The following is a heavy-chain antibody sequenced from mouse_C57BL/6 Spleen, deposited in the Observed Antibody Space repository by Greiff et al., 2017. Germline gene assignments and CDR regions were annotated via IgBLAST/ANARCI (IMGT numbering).Heavy chain of an antibody. D-gene: IGHD1-1*01. CDR1: GFSLTSYG. J-gene: IGHJ4*01. CDR2: IWSGGGT. V-gene: IGHV2-2*01. Sequence: QVQLQQSGPGLVQPSQSLSITCTVSGFSLTSYGVHWVRQSPGKGLEWLGVIWSGGGTDYNAAFISRLSISKDNSKSQVFIKMNRLQADDTAIYYGARLPNYYGSSYAMDYWGQGTSVTVSS. CDR3: ARLPNYYGSSYAMDY.